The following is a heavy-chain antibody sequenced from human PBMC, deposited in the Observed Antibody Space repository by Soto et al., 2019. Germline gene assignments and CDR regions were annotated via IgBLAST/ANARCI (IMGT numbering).Heavy chain of an antibody. CDR2: IYYSGST. CDR1: GGSISSYY. CDR3: ARQVGGWAPWYFDY. V-gene: IGHV4-59*08. Sequence: TSETLSLTSTGSGGSISSYYWSWIRQPPGKGLEWIGYIYYSGSTLYIPSLMSRVTISVDTSKNQFSLKLSSVTAAVTAVYYCARQVGGWAPWYFDYWGQGTLVTVS. J-gene: IGHJ4*02. D-gene: IGHD6-19*01.